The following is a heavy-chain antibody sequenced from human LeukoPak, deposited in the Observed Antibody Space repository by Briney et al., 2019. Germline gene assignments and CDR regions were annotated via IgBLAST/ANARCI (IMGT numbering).Heavy chain of an antibody. J-gene: IGHJ3*02. CDR3: ARHRTTVVKGGAFDI. CDR2: INHSGST. V-gene: IGHV4-34*01. Sequence: PSETLSLTCAVYGGSFSGYYWSWIRQPPGKGLEWIGEINHSGSTNYNPSLKSRVTISVDTSKNQFSLKLSSVTAADTAVYYCARHRTTVVKGGAFDIWGQGTMVTVSS. CDR1: GGSFSGYY. D-gene: IGHD4-23*01.